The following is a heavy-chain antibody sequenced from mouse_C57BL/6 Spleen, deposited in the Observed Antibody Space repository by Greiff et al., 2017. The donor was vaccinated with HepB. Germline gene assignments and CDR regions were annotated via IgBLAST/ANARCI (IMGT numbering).Heavy chain of an antibody. CDR1: GYTFTSYG. J-gene: IGHJ2*01. CDR3: AREDYGSSPYFDY. Sequence: VHLVESGAELARPGASVKLSCKASGYTFTSYGISWVKQRTGQGLEWIGEIYPRSGNTYYNEKFKGKATLTADKSSSTAYMELRSLTSEDSAVYFCAREDYGSSPYFDYWGQGTTLTVSS. D-gene: IGHD1-1*01. CDR2: IYPRSGNT. V-gene: IGHV1-81*01.